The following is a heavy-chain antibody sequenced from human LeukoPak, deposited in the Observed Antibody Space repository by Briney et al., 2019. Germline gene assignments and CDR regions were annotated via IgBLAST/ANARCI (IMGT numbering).Heavy chain of an antibody. CDR3: AKSGVLSSGWYGDAFDI. V-gene: IGHV3-23*01. J-gene: IGHJ3*02. D-gene: IGHD6-19*01. Sequence: GGSLRLSCAASGFTFSSYAMSWVRQAPGKGLEWVSAISGSGGSTYYADSVKGRFTISRDNSENTLYLQMNSLRAEDTAVYYCAKSGVLSSGWYGDAFDIWGQGAMVTVSS. CDR1: GFTFSSYA. CDR2: ISGSGGST.